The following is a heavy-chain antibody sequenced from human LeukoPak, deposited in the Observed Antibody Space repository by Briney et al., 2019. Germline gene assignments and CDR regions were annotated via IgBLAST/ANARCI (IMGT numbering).Heavy chain of an antibody. CDR2: ISASNGNT. J-gene: IGHJ6*02. D-gene: IGHD2-2*02. CDR3: ARYADIVVVPAAISLGMDV. V-gene: IGHV1-18*01. Sequence: ASVKVSCRASGYTLTSYGISWVRQAPGQGLEWMGWISASNGNTNYAQKLQGRVTMTTDTSTSTAYMELRSLRSDDTAVYYCARYADIVVVPAAISLGMDVWGQGTTVTVSS. CDR1: GYTLTSYG.